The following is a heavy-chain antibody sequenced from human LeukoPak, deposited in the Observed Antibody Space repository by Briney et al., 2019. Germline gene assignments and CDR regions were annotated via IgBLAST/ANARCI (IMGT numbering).Heavy chain of an antibody. J-gene: IGHJ4*02. CDR3: ARQAKFVYFDY. Sequence: PSETLSLTCTVSGGSISSYYWGWIRQPPGKGLEWIGSIYYSGSTYYNPSLKSRVTISVDTSKNQFSLKLSSVTAADTAVYYCARQAKFVYFDYWGQGTLVTVSS. CDR2: IYYSGST. V-gene: IGHV4-39*01. CDR1: GGSISSYY. D-gene: IGHD2-21*01.